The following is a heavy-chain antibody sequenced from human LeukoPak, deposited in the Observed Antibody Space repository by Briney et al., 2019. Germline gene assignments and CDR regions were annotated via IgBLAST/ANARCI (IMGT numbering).Heavy chain of an antibody. V-gene: IGHV1-2*02. D-gene: IGHD2-15*01. CDR1: GYTFTGYY. Sequence: ASVKVSCKASGYTFTGYYMHWVRQAPGQGLEWMGSINANNGGTKYAQKFQGRVTMTRDTSISTAYMELSRLRSDDTAVYYCARVFKKYCSGGSCYAAYWGQGTLVTVSS. J-gene: IGHJ4*02. CDR3: ARVFKKYCSGGSCYAAY. CDR2: INANNGGT.